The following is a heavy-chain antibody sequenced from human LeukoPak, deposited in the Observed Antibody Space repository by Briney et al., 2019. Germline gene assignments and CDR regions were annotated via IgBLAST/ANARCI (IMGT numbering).Heavy chain of an antibody. CDR2: INHVGIT. CDR3: ARARGSSGWYDYFDY. CDR1: GESFDGYY. D-gene: IGHD6-19*01. J-gene: IGHJ4*02. Sequence: SKTLSLTCAVYGESFDGYYWSWIRQSPGKGLEWIGHINHVGITNHNPSLKSRVTISVDTSKNQFTLKVRSVTAADTGVYYCARARGSSGWYDYFDYWGQGTLVTVSS. V-gene: IGHV4-34*01.